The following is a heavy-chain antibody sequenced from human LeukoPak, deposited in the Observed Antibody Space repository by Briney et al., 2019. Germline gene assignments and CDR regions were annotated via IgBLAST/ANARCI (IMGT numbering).Heavy chain of an antibody. V-gene: IGHV4-34*01. CDR2: INHSGST. J-gene: IGHJ5*02. Sequence: PSETLSLTCAVYGGSFSGYYWSWIRQPPGKGLEWIGEINHSGSTNYNPSLKSRVTISVDTSKNQFSLKLSSVTAADTAVYYCARGYPGKNSIGSSWYSWFDPWGQGTLVTVSS. CDR3: ARGYPGKNSIGSSWYSWFDP. CDR1: GGSFSGYY. D-gene: IGHD6-13*01.